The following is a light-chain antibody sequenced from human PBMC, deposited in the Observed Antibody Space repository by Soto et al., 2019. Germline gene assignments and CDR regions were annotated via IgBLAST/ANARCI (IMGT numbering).Light chain of an antibody. J-gene: IGLJ2*01. CDR1: SSDVGAYKY. Sequence: QSALTQPASVSGSPGQSITISCTGTSSDVGAYKYVSWYQQHPGKAPKVMIYEVSKRPSGVPDRFSGAKSGNTASLTVSGLQAEDEADYYCSSYAGSNNVIFGGGTKLTVL. V-gene: IGLV2-8*01. CDR2: EVS. CDR3: SSYAGSNNVI.